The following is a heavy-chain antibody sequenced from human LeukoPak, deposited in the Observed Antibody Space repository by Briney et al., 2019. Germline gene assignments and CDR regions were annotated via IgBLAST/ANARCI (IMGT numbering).Heavy chain of an antibody. V-gene: IGHV3-53*01. D-gene: IGHD3-9*01. Sequence: GGSLRLSCAASGFTVSSNYMSWVRQAPGKGLEWVSVIYSGGSTYYADSVKGRFTISRDNSKNTLYLQMNSLRAEDTAVYYCARESRDYDILTGYYLSWFVYWGQGTLVTVSS. J-gene: IGHJ4*02. CDR1: GFTVSSNY. CDR3: ARESRDYDILTGYYLSWFVY. CDR2: IYSGGST.